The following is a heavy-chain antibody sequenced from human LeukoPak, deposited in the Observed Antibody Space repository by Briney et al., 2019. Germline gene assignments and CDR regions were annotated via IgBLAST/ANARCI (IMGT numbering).Heavy chain of an antibody. CDR3: ARRLVQYYYDSSGYYTTPYYFDY. CDR2: IYYSGST. Sequence: PSETLSLTCTVSGGSISSSSYYWGWVRQPPGKGLGWIGSIYYSGSTYYNPSLKSRVTISVDTSKNQFSLKLSSVTAADTAVYYCARRLVQYYYDSSGYYTTPYYFDYWGQGTLVTVSS. V-gene: IGHV4-39*01. CDR1: GGSISSSSYY. J-gene: IGHJ4*02. D-gene: IGHD3-22*01.